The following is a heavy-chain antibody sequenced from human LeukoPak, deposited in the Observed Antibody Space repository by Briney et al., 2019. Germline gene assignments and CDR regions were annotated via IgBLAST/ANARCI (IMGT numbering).Heavy chain of an antibody. Sequence: PSETLSLTCSVSGGSISSSSHYWGWIRQPPGKGLEWIGSIYYRGNTYYNPSLTSRVTISVDTSKKQFSLKLTSVTAADTAVYYCARLGYCDGGSCYFPFDQWRQGTLVIVSS. CDR2: IYYRGNT. V-gene: IGHV4-39*01. CDR3: ARLGYCDGGSCYFPFDQ. CDR1: GGSISSSSHY. D-gene: IGHD2-15*01. J-gene: IGHJ4*02.